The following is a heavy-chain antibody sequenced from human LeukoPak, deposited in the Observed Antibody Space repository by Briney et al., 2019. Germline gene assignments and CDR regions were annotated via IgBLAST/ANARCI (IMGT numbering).Heavy chain of an antibody. CDR2: IKWNGGST. D-gene: IGHD6-13*01. CDR3: AKGGSNWYASYFDP. V-gene: IGHV3-20*04. CDR1: GFTFDDYG. J-gene: IGHJ5*02. Sequence: GSLRLSCAASGFTFDDYGMSWVRQAPGKGLEWVSSIKWNGGSTGYADSVKGRFTISRDNAKNSLYLQMNSLRAEDTAVYYCAKGGSNWYASYFDPWGQGILVTVSS.